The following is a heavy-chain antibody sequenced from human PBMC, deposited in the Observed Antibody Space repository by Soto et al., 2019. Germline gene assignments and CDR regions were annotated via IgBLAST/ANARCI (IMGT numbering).Heavy chain of an antibody. Sequence: GGSLRLSCVASGFTFSSYAMHWVRQAPGKGLEWVAVISYDGSNKYYADSVKGRFTISRDNSKNTLYLQMNSLRVEDTAPYYCARDRLDVVVPAAILAYWGQGALVTVSS. CDR2: ISYDGSNK. CDR1: GFTFSSYA. CDR3: ARDRLDVVVPAAILAY. D-gene: IGHD2-2*02. V-gene: IGHV3-30-3*01. J-gene: IGHJ4*02.